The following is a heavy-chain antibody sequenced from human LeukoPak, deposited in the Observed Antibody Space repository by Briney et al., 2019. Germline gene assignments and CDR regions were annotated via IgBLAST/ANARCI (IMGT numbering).Heavy chain of an antibody. CDR1: GGSISSGGYS. D-gene: IGHD7-27*01. J-gene: IGHJ6*03. Sequence: SETLSLTCAVSGGSISSGGYSWSWIRQPPGKGLEWIGYIYHSGSTYYNPSLKSRVTMSVDRSKNQFSLKLSSVTAADTAVYYCARGANSGSDYYYYYYMDVWGKGTTVTDSS. V-gene: IGHV4-30-2*01. CDR2: IYHSGST. CDR3: ARGANSGSDYYYYYYMDV.